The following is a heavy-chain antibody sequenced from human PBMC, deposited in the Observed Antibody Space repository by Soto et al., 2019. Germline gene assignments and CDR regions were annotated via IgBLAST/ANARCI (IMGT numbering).Heavy chain of an antibody. V-gene: IGHV3-23*01. CDR1: GFTFSSYS. CDR3: AKCIQINWKYDAFHI. CDR2: ITASGGTT. J-gene: IGHJ3*02. Sequence: GGSLRLSCAASGFTFSSYSMSWVRQAPGKGLEYVSHITASGGTTYYADSVKGRFTISRDSSRNTLYLQMNSLRAEDTALYYCAKCIQINWKYDAFHIWGQGTMVTVSS. D-gene: IGHD1-7*01.